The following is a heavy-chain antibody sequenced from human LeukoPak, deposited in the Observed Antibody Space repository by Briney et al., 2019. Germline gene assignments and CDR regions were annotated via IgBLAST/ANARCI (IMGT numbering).Heavy chain of an antibody. V-gene: IGHV4-59*01. J-gene: IGHJ4*02. D-gene: IGHD3-22*01. CDR3: ARHGPAYYYDISGYLGRYFDY. CDR2: IYYSGST. CDR1: GGSISSYY. Sequence: SETLCLTCTASGGSISSYYWSWIRQPPGKGLEWVGYIYYSGSTNCNPSLKSRVTISVDTSKYQFSLNLTSVTAADTAVYYCARHGPAYYYDISGYLGRYFDYWGQGTLVTVSS.